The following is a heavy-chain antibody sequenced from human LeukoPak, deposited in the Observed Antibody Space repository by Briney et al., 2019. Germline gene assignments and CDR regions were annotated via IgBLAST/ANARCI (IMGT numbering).Heavy chain of an antibody. CDR2: IFPGDSDT. Sequence: GESLKISCQASGKSLTNYWIGWVRQKPGKGLEWMGIIFPGDSDTRYSPSFQGQVTISADKSISTAYLQWSSLKASDTAMYYCARPGNYYDSSGYYYVGAFDIWGQGTMVTVSS. CDR1: GKSLTNYW. CDR3: ARPGNYYDSSGYYYVGAFDI. D-gene: IGHD3-22*01. V-gene: IGHV5-51*01. J-gene: IGHJ3*02.